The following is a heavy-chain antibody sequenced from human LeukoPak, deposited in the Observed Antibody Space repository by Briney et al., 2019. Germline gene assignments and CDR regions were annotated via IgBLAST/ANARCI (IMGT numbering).Heavy chain of an antibody. CDR1: GFTFSSYA. V-gene: IGHV3-23*01. J-gene: IGHJ4*02. CDR2: ISGSGGST. CDR3: APRADYYDSSGMDY. Sequence: PGGSLRLSCAASGFTFSSYAMSWDRQAPGRGLEWVSAISGSGGSTYYADSVKGRFTISRDNSKNTLYLQMNSLRAEDTAVYYCAPRADYYDSSGMDYWGQGTLVTVSS. D-gene: IGHD3-22*01.